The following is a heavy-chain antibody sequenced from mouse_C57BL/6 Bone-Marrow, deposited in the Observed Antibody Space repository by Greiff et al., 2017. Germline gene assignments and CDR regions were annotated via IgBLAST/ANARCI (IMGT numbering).Heavy chain of an antibody. V-gene: IGHV5-6*01. Sequence: EVHLVESGGDLVKPGGSLKLSCAASGFTFSSYGMSWVRQTPDKRLEWVATISSGGSYTYYPDSVKGRFTLSRDNAKNTLYLQMSSLKSEDTAMCYCARGEGDYWGQGTTLTVSS. J-gene: IGHJ2*01. CDR2: ISSGGSYT. CDR1: GFTFSSYG. CDR3: ARGEGDY.